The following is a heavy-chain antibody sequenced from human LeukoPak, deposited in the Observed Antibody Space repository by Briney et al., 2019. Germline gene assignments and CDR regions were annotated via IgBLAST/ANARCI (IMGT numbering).Heavy chain of an antibody. CDR3: AKYRSSGTNCYPRGHYYYGMDV. CDR2: ISSSRTYI. Sequence: GGSLRLSCAASGFTFTRYTMNWVRQAPGKGLEWVSSISSSRTYIYYADSVKGRFTISRDNSMNAVYLQMNSLRAEDTAVFYCAKYRSSGTNCYPRGHYYYGMDVWGQGTTVTVS. V-gene: IGHV3-21*04. D-gene: IGHD2-15*01. CDR1: GFTFTRYT. J-gene: IGHJ6*02.